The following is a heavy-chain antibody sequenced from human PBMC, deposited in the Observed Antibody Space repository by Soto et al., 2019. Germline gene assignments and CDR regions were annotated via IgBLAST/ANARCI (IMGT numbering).Heavy chain of an antibody. V-gene: IGHV1-2*04. D-gene: IGHD3-3*01. CDR1: GYTFTGYY. CDR2: INPNSGGT. Sequence: GASVKVSCKASGYTFTGYYMHWVRQAPGQGLEWMGWINPNSGGTNYAQKFQGWVTMTRDTSISTAYMELSRLRSDDTAVYYCARGRTIFGVVIHFDYWGQGTLVTVSS. J-gene: IGHJ4*02. CDR3: ARGRTIFGVVIHFDY.